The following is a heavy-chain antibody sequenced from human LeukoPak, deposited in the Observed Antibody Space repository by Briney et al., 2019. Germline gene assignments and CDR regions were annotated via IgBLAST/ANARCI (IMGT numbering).Heavy chain of an antibody. V-gene: IGHV4-34*01. CDR2: INHSGST. CDR3: ATLGEYYDSSGYYYN. Sequence: SETLSLTCAVYGGSFSGYYWSWIRQPPGKGLEWIGEINHSGSTYYNPSLKSRVTISVDSSKNQFSLKLTSVAAADTAVYYCATLGEYYDSSGYYYNWGQGTLVTVSS. D-gene: IGHD3-22*01. CDR1: GGSFSGYY. J-gene: IGHJ4*02.